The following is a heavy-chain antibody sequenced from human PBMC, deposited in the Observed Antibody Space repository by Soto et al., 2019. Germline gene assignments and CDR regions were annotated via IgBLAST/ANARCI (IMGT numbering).Heavy chain of an antibody. Sequence: PGGSLRLSCAASGFTSSDYYMSWIRQAPGKGLEWVSYISSSGSTIYYADSVKGRFTISRDNAKNSLYLQMNSLRAEDTAVYYCARSLDSSGFAYFQHWGQGTLVTVSS. CDR3: ARSLDSSGFAYFQH. CDR2: ISSSGSTI. CDR1: GFTSSDYY. J-gene: IGHJ1*01. D-gene: IGHD3-22*01. V-gene: IGHV3-11*01.